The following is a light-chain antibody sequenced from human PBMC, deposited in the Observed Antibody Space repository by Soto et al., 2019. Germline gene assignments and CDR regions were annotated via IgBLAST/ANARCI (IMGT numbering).Light chain of an antibody. Sequence: DIQMTQSPSSLSASVGDRATITCRASQSIGKHLNWYQQKPGKAPKFLIYGASTLQSGVPSRFTGSGSGTDFTLTVNSLHAEDFATYYCQQSYTSPTTFGQGTRLEIK. CDR3: QQSYTSPTT. CDR1: QSIGKH. CDR2: GAS. J-gene: IGKJ5*01. V-gene: IGKV1-39*01.